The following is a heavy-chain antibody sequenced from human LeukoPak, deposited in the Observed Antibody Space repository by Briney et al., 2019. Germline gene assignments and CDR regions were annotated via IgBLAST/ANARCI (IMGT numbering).Heavy chain of an antibody. J-gene: IGHJ4*02. CDR3: ALVMVGASFDY. CDR2: INPNSGGT. Sequence: ASVKVSCKAFGYTFTAYYIHWVRQAPGQGLEWMGWINPNSGGTKYAQEFQGRVTMTRDTSISTAYMELSRLRSDDTAVYYCALVMVGASFDYWGQGTLVTVSS. D-gene: IGHD2-15*01. CDR1: GYTFTAYY. V-gene: IGHV1-2*02.